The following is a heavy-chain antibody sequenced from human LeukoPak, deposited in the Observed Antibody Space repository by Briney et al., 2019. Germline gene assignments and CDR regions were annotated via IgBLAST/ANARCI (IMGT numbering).Heavy chain of an antibody. J-gene: IGHJ3*02. CDR1: GFTFSSHE. CDR2: IYSGGST. CDR3: AREYCSSTSCRSDAFDI. Sequence: GGSLRLSCVASGFTFSSHEMNWVRQAPGKGLEWVSIIYSGGSTYYADSVKGRFTISRDNSKNTLYLQMNSLRAEDTAVYYCAREYCSSTSCRSDAFDIWGQGTMVTVSS. V-gene: IGHV3-53*01. D-gene: IGHD2-2*01.